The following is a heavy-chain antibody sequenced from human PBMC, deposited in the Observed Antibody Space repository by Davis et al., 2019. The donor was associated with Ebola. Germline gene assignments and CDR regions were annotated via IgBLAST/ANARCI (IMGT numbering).Heavy chain of an antibody. D-gene: IGHD5-18*01. CDR3: ARGYGYSYGKKNYYYGMDV. CDR2: ISAYNGNT. Sequence: ASVKVSCKASGGTFSSYTINWVRQAPGQGLEWMGWISAYNGNTKYAQKLQGRVTMTTDTSTSTVYMELSSLRSEDTAVYYCARGYGYSYGKKNYYYGMDVWGKGTTVTVSS. J-gene: IGHJ6*04. V-gene: IGHV1-18*01. CDR1: GGTFSSYT.